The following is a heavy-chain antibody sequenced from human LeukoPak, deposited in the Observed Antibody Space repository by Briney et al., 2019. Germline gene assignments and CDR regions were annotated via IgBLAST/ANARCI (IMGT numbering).Heavy chain of an antibody. CDR1: GGSFSGYY. J-gene: IGHJ6*04. V-gene: IGHV4-34*01. CDR3: ARDKGSGITGTTMDV. D-gene: IGHD1-7*01. CDR2: INHSGST. Sequence: SETLSLTCAVYGGSFSGYYWSWIRQPPGKGLEWIGEINHSGSTNYNPSLKSRVTISVDRSKNQFSLKLSSVTAADTAVYYCARDKGSGITGTTMDVWGKGTTVTVSS.